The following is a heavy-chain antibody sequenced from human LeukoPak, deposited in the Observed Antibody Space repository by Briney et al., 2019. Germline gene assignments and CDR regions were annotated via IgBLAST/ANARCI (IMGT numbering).Heavy chain of an antibody. Sequence: GGSLRLSCAASGFTFSSNAMHWVRQAPGKGLEWVAVITYDGSNKYYADSVKGRFTISRDNSRNTLYLQMNSLRAEDTAVYYCARGLLGATTSYFDYWGQGTLVTVSP. J-gene: IGHJ4*02. CDR2: ITYDGSNK. CDR3: ARGLLGATTSYFDY. V-gene: IGHV3-30-3*01. CDR1: GFTFSSNA. D-gene: IGHD1-26*01.